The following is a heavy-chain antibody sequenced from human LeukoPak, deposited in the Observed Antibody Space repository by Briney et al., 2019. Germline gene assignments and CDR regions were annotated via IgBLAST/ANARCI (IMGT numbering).Heavy chain of an antibody. V-gene: IGHV1-69*04. CDR1: GGTFSSYA. D-gene: IGHD3-10*01. Sequence: SVKVSCKASGGTFSSYAISWLRQAPGQGLEWMGSIIPILGIANYAQKFQGRVTITADKSTSTAYMELSSLRSEDTAVYYCARVPSAMVRGVMVAFDIWGPRTMVTVSS. CDR2: IIPILGIA. J-gene: IGHJ3*02. CDR3: ARVPSAMVRGVMVAFDI.